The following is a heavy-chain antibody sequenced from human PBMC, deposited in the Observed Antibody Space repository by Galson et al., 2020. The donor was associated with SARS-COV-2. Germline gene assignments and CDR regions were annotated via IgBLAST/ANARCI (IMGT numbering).Heavy chain of an antibody. Sequence: LTCTVSGGSISSGSYYWSWIRQPARKGLEWVGRIYTTGNTNYNPSLKNRVTISVDRSKNQFSLKLTSVTAADTAVYYCAREGYDLLTGAFDYWGQGTLVTVSS. J-gene: IGHJ4*02. V-gene: IGHV4-61*02. CDR1: GGSISSGSYY. CDR3: AREGYDLLTGAFDY. CDR2: IYTTGNT. D-gene: IGHD3-9*01.